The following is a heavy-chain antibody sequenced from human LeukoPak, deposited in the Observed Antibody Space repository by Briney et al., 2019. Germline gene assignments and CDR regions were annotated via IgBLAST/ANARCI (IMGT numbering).Heavy chain of an antibody. Sequence: GGSLRLSCTTSGFAFSNYAMSWVRQAPGKGLEWVSGMSGVSTYYADYVKGRFTISRDNSKRVLYLQMNRLRAEDTAVYFCAKDICTSPRCLLYSDSWGQGTLVTVSS. J-gene: IGHJ4*02. V-gene: IGHV3-23*01. CDR2: MSGVST. CDR3: AKDICTSPRCLLYSDS. D-gene: IGHD2-8*01. CDR1: GFAFSNYA.